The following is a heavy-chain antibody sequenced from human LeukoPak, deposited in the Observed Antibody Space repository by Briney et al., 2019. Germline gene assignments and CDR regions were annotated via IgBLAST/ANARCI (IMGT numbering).Heavy chain of an antibody. V-gene: IGHV3-74*01. CDR2: INSDGSST. Sequence: GGSLRLSCVASGFPFSSYWMHWVRQAPGKGLGWVSRINSDGSSTSYADSVKGRFTISRDNAENTLYLEMNSLRAEDTAVYYCVRDYYGSPDYWGQGTLVTISS. CDR3: VRDYYGSPDY. D-gene: IGHD3-10*01. CDR1: GFPFSSYW. J-gene: IGHJ4*02.